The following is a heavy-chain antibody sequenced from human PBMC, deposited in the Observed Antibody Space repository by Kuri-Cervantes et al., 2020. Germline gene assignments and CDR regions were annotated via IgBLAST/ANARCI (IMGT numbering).Heavy chain of an antibody. CDR3: ARGYDYVWKSHRHTSAN. V-gene: IGHV1-24*01. D-gene: IGHD3-16*02. Sequence: ASVKVSCKVSGYSLTDLSMHWVRQAPGKGPEWMGGFDPENGETVYAQKFQGRLTMTTDTSTTTAYMELRTLTSDDTAIYYCARGYDYVWKSHRHTSANWGQGTLVTVSS. J-gene: IGHJ4*02. CDR1: GYSLTDLS. CDR2: FDPENGET.